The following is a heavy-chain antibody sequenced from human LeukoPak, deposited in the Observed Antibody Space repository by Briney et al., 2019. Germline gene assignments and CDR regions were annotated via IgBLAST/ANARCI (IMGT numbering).Heavy chain of an antibody. CDR2: IIPIFGTA. CDR3: ASGPKENLLLHPRYYYYYYMDV. D-gene: IGHD2-2*01. CDR1: GGTFSSYA. J-gene: IGHJ6*03. Sequence: SVKVSCKASGGTFSSYAISWVRQAPGQGLEWMGGIIPIFGTANYAQKFQGRVTITADKSTSTAYMELISLRSEDTAVYYCASGPKENLLLHPRYYYYYYMDVWGKGTTVTVSS. V-gene: IGHV1-69*06.